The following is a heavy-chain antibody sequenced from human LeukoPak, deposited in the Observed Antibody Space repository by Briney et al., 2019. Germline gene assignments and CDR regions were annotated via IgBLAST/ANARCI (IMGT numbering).Heavy chain of an antibody. D-gene: IGHD3-22*01. J-gene: IGHJ4*02. CDR1: GGSISSSSYY. CDR2: IYYSGST. V-gene: IGHV4-39*01. Sequence: PSETLSLTCTVSGGSISSSSYYWGWVRQPPGKGLEWIGSIYYSGSTYYNPSLKSRVTISVDTSKTQFSLKLSSVTAADTAVYYCARLQLEYYYDSSGYYDYWGQGTLVTVSS. CDR3: ARLQLEYYYDSSGYYDY.